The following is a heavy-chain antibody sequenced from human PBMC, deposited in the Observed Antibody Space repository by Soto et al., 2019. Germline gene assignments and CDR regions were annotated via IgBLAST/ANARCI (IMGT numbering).Heavy chain of an antibody. CDR1: GYTFTSDG. D-gene: IGHD2-21*01. V-gene: IGHV1-18*04. J-gene: IGHJ6*02. Sequence: QVQLVQSGAEVKKPGASVKVSCKASGYTFTSDGVSWVRQAPGQGLEWMGWISGYNGNTNYAQRFRHRVTSTTDTSTSTDYMELRSLRSDDSAVYYCARDAHCGGAPGCRAMDVWGQGTTITVSS. CDR2: ISGYNGNT. CDR3: ARDAHCGGAPGCRAMDV.